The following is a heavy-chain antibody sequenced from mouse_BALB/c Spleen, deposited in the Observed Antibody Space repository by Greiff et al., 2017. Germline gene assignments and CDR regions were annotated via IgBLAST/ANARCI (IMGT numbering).Heavy chain of an antibody. D-gene: IGHD2-1*01. CDR1: GFTFSSFG. J-gene: IGHJ4*01. CDR3: ASYYGNYRYAMDY. CDR2: ISSGSSTI. Sequence: EVQRVESGGGLVQPGGSRKLSCAASGFTFSSFGMHWVRQAPEKGLEWVAYISSGSSTIYYADTVKGRFTISRDNPKNTLFLQMTSLRSEDTAMYYCASYYGNYRYAMDYWGQGTSVTVSS. V-gene: IGHV5-17*02.